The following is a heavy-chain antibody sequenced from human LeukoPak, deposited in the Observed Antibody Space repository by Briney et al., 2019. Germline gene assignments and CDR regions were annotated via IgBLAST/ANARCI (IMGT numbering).Heavy chain of an antibody. CDR1: GLTFSSYA. J-gene: IGHJ4*02. CDR3: AKRDRSFDYDFWSGAFDY. Sequence: PGGSLRLSCAASGLTFSSYAMSWVRQAPGKGLEWVSAISGSGGSTYYADSVKGRFTISRDNSKNTLYLQMNSLRAEDTAVYYCAKRDRSFDYDFWSGAFDYWGQGTLVTVSS. D-gene: IGHD3-3*01. CDR2: ISGSGGST. V-gene: IGHV3-23*01.